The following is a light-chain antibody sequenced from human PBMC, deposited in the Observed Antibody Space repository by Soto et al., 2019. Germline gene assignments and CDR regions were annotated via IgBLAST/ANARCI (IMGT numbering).Light chain of an antibody. CDR2: DTS. CDR1: QSVSGF. CDR3: QQRGRWPPT. V-gene: IGKV3-11*01. Sequence: ELVLSKSLSTLSWSTWESATLSCIADQSVSGFLGWYQQKLGRAPRLLIHDTSNRATGVPARFSGSGSGTDFTLTISSLEPEDFGVYYCQQRGRWPPTLGQGTRLEI. J-gene: IGKJ5*01.